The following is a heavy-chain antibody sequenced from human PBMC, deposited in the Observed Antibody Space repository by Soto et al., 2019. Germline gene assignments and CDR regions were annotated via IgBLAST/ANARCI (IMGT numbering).Heavy chain of an antibody. CDR1: GYTFSSYA. CDR2: IITYNGNT. J-gene: IGHJ4*02. V-gene: IGHV1-18*01. CDR3: ARTGPPVDY. Sequence: QVQLVQSGAEVKKPGASVKVSCKASGYTFSSYAISWVRQAPGQGLEWMGWIITYNGNTNYAQKLQGRVTMTTDTSTTTAYMDLRSLRSDAPAVYYCARTGPPVDYWGQGTLVTVSS.